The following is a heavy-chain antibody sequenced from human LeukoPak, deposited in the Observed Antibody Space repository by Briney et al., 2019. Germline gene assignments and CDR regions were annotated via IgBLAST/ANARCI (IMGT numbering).Heavy chain of an antibody. J-gene: IGHJ4*01. CDR2: ISGNGGGT. CDR1: GFAFSSYA. CDR3: AKSFGYSRSWFDY. D-gene: IGHD6-13*01. V-gene: IGHV3-23*01. Sequence: GGSLRLSCAASGFAFSSYAMSWARQAPGKGLEWVSGISGNGGGTYYADSVKGRFTISRDNSKNTLYLQMNSLRAEDTAVYYCAKSFGYSRSWFDYWGQEPWSPSPQ.